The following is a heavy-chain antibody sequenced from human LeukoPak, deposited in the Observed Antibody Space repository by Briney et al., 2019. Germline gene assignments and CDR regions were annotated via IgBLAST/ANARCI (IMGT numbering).Heavy chain of an antibody. CDR3: AKDTGYSGSWCDY. D-gene: IGHD6-13*01. J-gene: IGHJ4*02. V-gene: IGHV3-23*01. CDR1: GLTFSSYA. Sequence: PGESLRLSCAASGLTFSSYAMSWVRHAPGKGLEWVSRISGSGDTYYADSVKGRFTISRENSNNTLYLQMNSRRAEDTAVYYCAKDTGYSGSWCDYWGQGTLVTVSS. CDR2: ISGSGDT.